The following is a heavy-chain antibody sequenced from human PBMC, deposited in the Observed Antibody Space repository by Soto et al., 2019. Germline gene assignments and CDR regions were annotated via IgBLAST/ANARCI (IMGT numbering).Heavy chain of an antibody. D-gene: IGHD5-12*01. V-gene: IGHV3-11*05. CDR2: ISSSSSYT. Sequence: QVQLVESGGGLVKPGGSLRLSCAASGFTFSDYYMSWIRQAPGKGLEWVSYISSSSSYTNYADSVKGRFTISRDNAKNSLYLHMNSLRAEDTALYYCARDHHRYSGYDYVDYWGQGTRVTVSS. J-gene: IGHJ4*02. CDR1: GFTFSDYY. CDR3: ARDHHRYSGYDYVDY.